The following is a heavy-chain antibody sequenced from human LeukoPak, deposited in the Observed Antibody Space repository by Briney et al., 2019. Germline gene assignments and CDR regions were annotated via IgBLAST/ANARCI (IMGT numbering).Heavy chain of an antibody. Sequence: GGSLRLSCAASGFTFSYYWMHWVRQAPGKGLVWVSRISTDGSSTTYADSVKGRFTISRDNAKNTLFLQMNSLRAEDTAVHYCTGHHQAYSRTYWGQGTLVTVSS. D-gene: IGHD6-13*01. CDR2: ISTDGSST. J-gene: IGHJ4*02. V-gene: IGHV3-74*01. CDR1: GFTFSYYW. CDR3: TGHHQAYSRTY.